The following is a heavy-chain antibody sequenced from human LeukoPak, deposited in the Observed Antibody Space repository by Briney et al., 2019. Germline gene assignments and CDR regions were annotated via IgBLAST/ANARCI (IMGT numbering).Heavy chain of an antibody. J-gene: IGHJ3*02. D-gene: IGHD2-2*01. Sequence: SQTLSLTCTVSGGSISSGSYYGSWIRQPAGKGLEWIGRIYTSGSTNYNPSLKSRVTISVDTSKNQFSLKLSSVTAADAAVYYCASFPYVPRVAFDIWGQGTMVTVSS. CDR2: IYTSGST. CDR3: ASFPYVPRVAFDI. CDR1: GGSISSGSYY. V-gene: IGHV4-61*02.